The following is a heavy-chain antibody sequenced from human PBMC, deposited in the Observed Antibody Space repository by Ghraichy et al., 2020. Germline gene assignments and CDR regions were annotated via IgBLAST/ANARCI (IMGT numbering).Heavy chain of an antibody. Sequence: GSLRLSCAASGFTFSSYAMSWVRQAPGKGLEWVSAISGSGGSTYSADSVKGRFTISRDNSKNTVYLQMNSLRAEDTAVYYCAKGFDGAFDYWGQGTLVTVSS. V-gene: IGHV3-23*01. CDR2: ISGSGGST. D-gene: IGHD3-16*01. CDR3: AKGFDGAFDY. J-gene: IGHJ4*02. CDR1: GFTFSSYA.